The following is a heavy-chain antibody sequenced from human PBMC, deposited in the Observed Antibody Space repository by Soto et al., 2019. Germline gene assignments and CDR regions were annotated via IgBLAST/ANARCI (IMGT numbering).Heavy chain of an antibody. CDR1: GGTFSSYA. CDR2: IIPIFGTA. V-gene: IGHV1-69*13. D-gene: IGHD1-26*01. Sequence: SVKVSCKASGGTFSSYAISWVRQAPGQGLEWMGGIIPIFGTANYAQKFQGRVTITADESTSTAYMELSSLRAEDTAVYFCAKVTFSGDYYYSYGLDVWGQGTTVTVSS. CDR3: AKVTFSGDYYYSYGLDV. J-gene: IGHJ6*02.